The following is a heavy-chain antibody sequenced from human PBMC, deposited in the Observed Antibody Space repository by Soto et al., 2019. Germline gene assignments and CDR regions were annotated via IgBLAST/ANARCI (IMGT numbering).Heavy chain of an antibody. CDR1: GFTFSSYG. Sequence: QVQLVESGGGVVQPGRSLRLSCAASGFTFSSYGMHWVRQAPGKGLEWVAVISYDGSNKYYADSVKGRFTISRDNSKNTLYRQMNSLRAEDTAVYYCAKEGSSSLECNYYYYYGMDVWGQGTTVTVSS. CDR2: ISYDGSNK. CDR3: AKEGSSSLECNYYYYYGMDV. D-gene: IGHD6-6*01. J-gene: IGHJ6*02. V-gene: IGHV3-30*18.